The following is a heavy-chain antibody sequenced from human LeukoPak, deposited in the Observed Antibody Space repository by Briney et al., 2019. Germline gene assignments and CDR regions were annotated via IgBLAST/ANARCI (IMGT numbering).Heavy chain of an antibody. J-gene: IGHJ4*02. Sequence: PSETLSLTCTVSGGSISSYYWSWIRQPPGKGLEWIGYIYYSGSTNYSPSLKSRVTISVDTSKNQFSLKLSSVTAADTAVYYCGGGSGSYYFDYWGQGTLVTVSS. D-gene: IGHD3-10*01. CDR1: GGSISSYY. CDR2: IYYSGST. CDR3: GGGSGSYYFDY. V-gene: IGHV4-59*01.